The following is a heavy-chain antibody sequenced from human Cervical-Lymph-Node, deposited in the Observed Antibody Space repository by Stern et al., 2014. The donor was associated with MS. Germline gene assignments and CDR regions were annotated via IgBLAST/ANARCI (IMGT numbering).Heavy chain of an antibody. J-gene: IGHJ5*02. CDR1: GGSISSGGYY. CDR2: IYYSGGT. V-gene: IGHV4-31*03. D-gene: IGHD1-7*01. CDR3: AREGNYHSGNWFDP. Sequence: VQLVQSGPGLVKPSQTLSLTCTVSGGSISSGGYYWRWIRHSPGKGLEWIGYIYYSGGTDYNPSLKSRATISVETSKNQFSLKLSSVTAADTAVYYCAREGNYHSGNWFDPGGQGTLVTVSS.